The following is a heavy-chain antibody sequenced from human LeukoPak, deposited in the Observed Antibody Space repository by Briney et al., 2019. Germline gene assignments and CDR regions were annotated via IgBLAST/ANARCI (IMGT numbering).Heavy chain of an antibody. J-gene: IGHJ5*02. CDR2: IYYSGST. D-gene: IGHD3-3*01. V-gene: IGHV4-59*01. CDR1: GGSISSYY. CDR3: ARDPGITIFGVVTPNGWFDP. Sequence: SETLSLTCTVSGGSISSYYWSWIRQPPGKGLEWIGYIYYSGSTNYNPSLKSRVTISVDTSKNQFSLRLSSVTAADTAVYYCARDPGITIFGVVTPNGWFDPWGQGTLVTVSS.